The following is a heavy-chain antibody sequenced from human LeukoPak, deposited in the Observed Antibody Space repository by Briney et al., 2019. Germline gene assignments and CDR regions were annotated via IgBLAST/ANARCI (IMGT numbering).Heavy chain of an antibody. CDR1: GFTFSSYG. Sequence: GGSLRLSCAASGFTFSSYGMHWVRQAPGKGLEWVAFIRYDGSNKYYADSVKGRFTISRDNSKNTLYLQMNSLRAEDTAVYYCAKDRDYYDSSGYFDYWGQGTLVTVSS. J-gene: IGHJ4*02. D-gene: IGHD3-22*01. V-gene: IGHV3-30*02. CDR3: AKDRDYYDSSGYFDY. CDR2: IRYDGSNK.